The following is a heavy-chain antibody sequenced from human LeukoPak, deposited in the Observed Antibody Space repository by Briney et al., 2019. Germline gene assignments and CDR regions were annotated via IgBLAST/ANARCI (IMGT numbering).Heavy chain of an antibody. CDR2: IYYSGST. V-gene: IGHV4-59*08. Sequence: SETLSLTCTVSGGPISGYYWSWIRQPPGKGLECIGYIYYSGSTNYNPSLKSRVTISVDTSRNQFSLKLTSVTAADTAVYYCAKVSDRDSSGYYWGFEYWGQGTLVTVSS. D-gene: IGHD3-22*01. CDR3: AKVSDRDSSGYYWGFEY. CDR1: GGPISGYY. J-gene: IGHJ4*02.